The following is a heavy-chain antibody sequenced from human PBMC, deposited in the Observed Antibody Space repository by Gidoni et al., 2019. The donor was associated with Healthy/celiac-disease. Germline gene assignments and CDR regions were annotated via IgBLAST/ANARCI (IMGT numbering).Heavy chain of an antibody. CDR3: ARSQRVVATEWFDP. CDR1: GRAFSSDT. J-gene: IGHJ5*02. CDR2: IIPILGRA. Sequence: QVQLGQAGAEGKQPGYSVTVSCKTSGRAFSSDTISWVRQAAGQVLEWMGRIIPILGRAHYAQKFQGRVTITDDKSTSTAYMELRSLRSEDTAVSYCARSQRVVATEWFDPWGQGTLVTVSS. D-gene: IGHD2-15*01. V-gene: IGHV1-69*02.